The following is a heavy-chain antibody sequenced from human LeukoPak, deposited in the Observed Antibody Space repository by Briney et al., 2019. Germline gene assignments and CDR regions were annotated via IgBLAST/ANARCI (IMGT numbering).Heavy chain of an antibody. D-gene: IGHD5-18*01. CDR1: GYSFTNYW. J-gene: IGHJ4*02. V-gene: IGHV5-51*01. CDR2: IYPGDSDT. CDR3: ARRGYSYSFDY. Sequence: GESLKISCKGSGYSFTNYWIGWVRQMPGKGLEWMGIIYPGDSDTTYSPSIQGQVTISADKSISTAYLQWSSLKASETAVYYCARRGYSYSFDYWGQGTLVTVSS.